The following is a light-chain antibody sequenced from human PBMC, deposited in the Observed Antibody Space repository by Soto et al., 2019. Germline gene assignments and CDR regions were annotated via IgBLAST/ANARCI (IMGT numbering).Light chain of an antibody. CDR1: QSVSSY. V-gene: IGKV3-20*01. J-gene: IGKJ4*01. CDR3: QQYGSSLT. Sequence: EIVLTQSPATLSLSPRERATLSCIASQSVSSYLAWYQKKPGQAPSLLNYGASSRATGTPGRCSGSASGTDFPLTISRQEPEDSAVYYCQQYGSSLTFGGGTKVDIK. CDR2: GAS.